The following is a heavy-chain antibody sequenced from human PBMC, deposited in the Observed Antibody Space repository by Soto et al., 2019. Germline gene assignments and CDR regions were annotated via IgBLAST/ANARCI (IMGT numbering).Heavy chain of an antibody. CDR2: ISGSGGST. V-gene: IGHV3-23*01. Sequence: GGSLRLSCAASGFTFSSYAMSWVRQAPGKGLEWVSAISGSGGSTYYADSVKGRFTISRDNSKNTLYLQMNSLRAEDTAVYYCAKARPSHRPRQQLVGGYFDYWGQGTLVTVSS. CDR1: GFTFSSYA. CDR3: AKARPSHRPRQQLVGGYFDY. J-gene: IGHJ4*02. D-gene: IGHD6-13*01.